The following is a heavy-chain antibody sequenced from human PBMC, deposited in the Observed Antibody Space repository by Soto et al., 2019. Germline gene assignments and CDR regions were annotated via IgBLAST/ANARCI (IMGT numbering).Heavy chain of an antibody. V-gene: IGHV1-18*01. CDR3: AIARAEIAAAVNGAFDI. D-gene: IGHD6-13*01. Sequence: ASVKVSRKASGYTFTSYGISRVRHAPGQGLEWMGWISAYNGNTNYAQKLQGRVTMTTDTSTSTAYMELRSLRSDDTAVYYCAIARAEIAAAVNGAFDIWVQGKMVT. CDR2: ISAYNGNT. J-gene: IGHJ3*02. CDR1: GYTFTSYG.